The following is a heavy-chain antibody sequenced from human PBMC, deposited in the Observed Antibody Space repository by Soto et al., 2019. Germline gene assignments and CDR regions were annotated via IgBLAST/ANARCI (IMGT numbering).Heavy chain of an antibody. CDR2: ISWNSGSI. CDR3: AKSYHPLATDDAFDI. J-gene: IGHJ3*02. CDR1: GFTFDDYA. V-gene: IGHV3-9*01. Sequence: PGGSLRLSCAASGFTFDDYAMHWVRQAPGRGLEWVSGISWNSGSIGYADSVKGRFTISRDNAKNSLYLQMNSLRAEDTALYYCAKSYHPLATDDAFDIWGQGTMVTVSS. D-gene: IGHD1-26*01.